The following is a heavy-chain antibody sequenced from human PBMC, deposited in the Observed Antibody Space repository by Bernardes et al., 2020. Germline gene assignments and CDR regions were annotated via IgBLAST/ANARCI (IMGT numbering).Heavy chain of an antibody. D-gene: IGHD6-19*01. Sequence: SGPTLVKPTQTLTLTCTFSGFSLSTSGVGVGWIRQPPGKALEWLALIYWDDDKRYSPSLKSRLTITKDTSKNQVVLTMTNMDPVDTATYYCAHRRSGWYGPLLDYWGQGTLVTVSS. V-gene: IGHV2-5*02. CDR3: AHRRSGWYGPLLDY. CDR1: GFSLSTSGVG. CDR2: IYWDDDK. J-gene: IGHJ4*02.